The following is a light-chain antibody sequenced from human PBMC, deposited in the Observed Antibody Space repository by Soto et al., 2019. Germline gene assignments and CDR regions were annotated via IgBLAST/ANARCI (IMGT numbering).Light chain of an antibody. CDR1: ETIRSNY. Sequence: EIVLTQSPGTLSSSPGEGVTLSCRASETIRSNYLAWYQKKPGQAPRLLIFGASTRATGIPDKISGSGSGTDFTLTISSLEPEDFAEYYCQQYGSSPPDTFGPGT. CDR3: QQYGSSPPDT. V-gene: IGKV3-20*01. J-gene: IGKJ3*01. CDR2: GAS.